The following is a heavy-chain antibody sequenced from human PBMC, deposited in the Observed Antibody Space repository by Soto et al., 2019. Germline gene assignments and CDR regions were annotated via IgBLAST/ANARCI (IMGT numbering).Heavy chain of an antibody. CDR3: ARDERYDFWSGYYTGPHYYYYYGVDV. V-gene: IGHV1-18*04. Sequence: ASVKVSCKASGYTFTSYGISWVRQAPGQGLEWMGWISAYNGNTNYAQKLQGRVTMTTDTSTSTAYMELRSLRSDDTAVYYCARDERYDFWSGYYTGPHYYYYYGVDVWGQGTTVTVSS. CDR1: GYTFTSYG. CDR2: ISAYNGNT. D-gene: IGHD3-3*01. J-gene: IGHJ6*02.